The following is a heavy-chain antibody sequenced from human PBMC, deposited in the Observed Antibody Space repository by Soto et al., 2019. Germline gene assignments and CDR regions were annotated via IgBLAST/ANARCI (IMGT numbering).Heavy chain of an antibody. CDR1: GYDFNTNW. CDR2: MYPGDSDT. V-gene: IGHV5-51*01. J-gene: IGHJ4*02. D-gene: IGHD3-3*01. CDR3: ARLPRDCNKTSCYYADH. Sequence: PGESLKISCRGSGYDFNTNWFGWVRQLPGRGLEWVGIMYPGDSDTRYNPSLQGHLTLSVDVTVSTSFLQWRSLETSDTGMYFCARLPRDCNKTSCYYADHWGQGTQVTVSS.